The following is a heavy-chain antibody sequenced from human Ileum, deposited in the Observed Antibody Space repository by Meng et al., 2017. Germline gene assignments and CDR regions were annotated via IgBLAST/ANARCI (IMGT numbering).Heavy chain of an antibody. V-gene: IGHV4-61*01. CDR3: ARSSTSPASYFFDY. CDR2: IYYSGST. J-gene: IGHJ4*02. CDR1: GGSVSSGSYY. D-gene: IGHD6-6*01. Sequence: QWHLPESGPRRVRPSETLSLASTVSGGSVSSGSYYCSWIRQPPGKGLEWIGHIYYSGSTNYNPSLKSRVTISVDMSKNQFSLKLNSVTAADTAIYFCARSSTSPASYFFDYWGQGTLVTVSS.